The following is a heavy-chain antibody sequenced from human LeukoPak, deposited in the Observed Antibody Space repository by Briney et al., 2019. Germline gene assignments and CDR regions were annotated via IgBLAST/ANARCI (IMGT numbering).Heavy chain of an antibody. Sequence: PGGSLRLSCAASGFTFDDYAMHWVRQAPGKGLEWVSVISWNSGTIGYADSVKGRFTISRDNAKNSLYLQMNNLGTEDTALYYCAKGVRWGYFDFRGQGTLVTVSS. J-gene: IGHJ4*02. CDR1: GFTFDDYA. CDR2: ISWNSGTI. V-gene: IGHV3-9*01. CDR3: AKGVRWGYFDF. D-gene: IGHD3-16*01.